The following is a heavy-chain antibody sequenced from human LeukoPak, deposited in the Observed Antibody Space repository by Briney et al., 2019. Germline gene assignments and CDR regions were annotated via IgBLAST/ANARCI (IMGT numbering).Heavy chain of an antibody. CDR1: GGSISSGDYY. V-gene: IGHV4-30-4*01. CDR3: VRGSWPPSFDY. J-gene: IGHJ4*02. Sequence: SETLSLTCTVSGGSISSGDYYWSWIRQPPGKGLEWIGYIYYSGSTYYNPSLKSRVTISVDTSKNQFSLKLSSVTAADTVVYYCVRGSWPPSFDYWGQGTLVTVSS. CDR2: IYYSGST. D-gene: IGHD6-13*01.